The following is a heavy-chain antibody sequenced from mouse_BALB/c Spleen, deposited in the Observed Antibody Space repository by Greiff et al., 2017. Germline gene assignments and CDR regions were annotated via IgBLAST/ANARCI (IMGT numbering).Heavy chain of an antibody. Sequence: EVKVEESGGGLVQPGGSMKLSCVASGFTFSNYWMNWVRQSPEKGLEWVAEIRLKSNNYATHYAESVKGRFTISRDDSKSSVYLQMNNLRAEDTGIYYCTRTRVYRYGYYYAMDYWGQGTSVTVSS. CDR2: IRLKSNNYAT. D-gene: IGHD2-14*01. CDR1: GFTFSNYW. V-gene: IGHV6-6*02. J-gene: IGHJ4*01. CDR3: TRTRVYRYGYYYAMDY.